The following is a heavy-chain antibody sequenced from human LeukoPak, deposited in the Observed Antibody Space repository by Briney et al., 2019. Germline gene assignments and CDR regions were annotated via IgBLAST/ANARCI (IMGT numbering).Heavy chain of an antibody. CDR3: ARGRQLYSYGYDWFDP. V-gene: IGHV1-8*01. CDR2: MSPNSGDT. CDR1: GYTFTNYD. J-gene: IGHJ5*02. Sequence: ASVTVSCKASGYTFTNYDINWVRQAPGQGLEWMGWMSPNSGDTGYAQKFQGRVTMTRNTSISTAYMELSSLRSEDTAVYYCARGRQLYSYGYDWFDPWGQGTLVTVSS. D-gene: IGHD5-18*01.